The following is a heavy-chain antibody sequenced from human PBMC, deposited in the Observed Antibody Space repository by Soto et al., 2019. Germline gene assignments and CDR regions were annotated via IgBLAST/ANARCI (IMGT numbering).Heavy chain of an antibody. CDR2: IFYSGST. J-gene: IGHJ4*02. V-gene: IGHV4-39*01. Sequence: QLQLQESGPGLVKPWETLSLTCTVSGDSISSSNYFWGWIRQPPGKGREWIGTIFYSGSTYYNPSLKSRVTISVDTSKNQFSLRLISVTAADTALYYFARRYGWLYFDYWGQGSLITVST. D-gene: IGHD6-19*01. CDR1: GDSISSSNYF. CDR3: ARRYGWLYFDY.